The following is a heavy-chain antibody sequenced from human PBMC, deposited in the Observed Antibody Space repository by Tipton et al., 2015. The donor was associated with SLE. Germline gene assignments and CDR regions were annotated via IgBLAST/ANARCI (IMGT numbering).Heavy chain of an antibody. J-gene: IGHJ5*02. CDR2: ITTNGNT. Sequence: TLSLTCTVSVGSINGSNYYWDWIRQPPGKGPEWIGRITTNGNTYYIPALQSRVTMSVDTSKNQFSLNLTSMTAADTAVYYCAREWGGFDPWGQGTLVTVSS. V-gene: IGHV4-39*02. CDR3: AREWGGFDP. CDR1: VGSINGSNYY. D-gene: IGHD3-16*01.